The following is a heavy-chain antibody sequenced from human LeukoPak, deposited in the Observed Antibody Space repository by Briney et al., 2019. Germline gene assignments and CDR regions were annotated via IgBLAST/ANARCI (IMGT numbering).Heavy chain of an antibody. J-gene: IGHJ4*02. V-gene: IGHV3-7*01. CDR3: ARYRHLGY. CDR2: INQNGGEK. CDR1: GFTFSDYR. Sequence: GGSLRLSCADSGFTFSDYRIYWVRQAPGKGLEWVANINQNGGEKYYVDSVKGRFTISRDNGKNSLYLQMNSLRAEDAAVYYCARYRHLGYWGQGTLVTVSS.